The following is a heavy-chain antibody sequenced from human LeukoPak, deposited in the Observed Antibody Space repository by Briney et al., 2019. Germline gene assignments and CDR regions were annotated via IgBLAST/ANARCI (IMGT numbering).Heavy chain of an antibody. Sequence: PSETLSLTCTVSGGSISSYYWSWIRQPPGKGLEWIGYIYYSGSTNYNPSLKSRVTISVDTSKNQFSLKLSSVTAADTAVYYCARDRGNDCYYYGMDVWGQGTTVTVSS. D-gene: IGHD3-10*01. CDR3: ARDRGNDCYYYGMDV. CDR1: GGSISSYY. V-gene: IGHV4-59*01. J-gene: IGHJ6*02. CDR2: IYYSGST.